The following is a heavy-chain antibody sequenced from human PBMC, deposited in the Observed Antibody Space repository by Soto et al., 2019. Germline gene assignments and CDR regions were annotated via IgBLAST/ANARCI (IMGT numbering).Heavy chain of an antibody. Sequence: PGGSLRLSCVVSGLTSSGAGTAWVRQAPGRGLDWVSSVSGDGTSTHYADSVKGRFSISRDNSKNMVYLQMNTLRADDTAMYVCAKDAGGSEEMVGYWGQGVQGTVSS. CDR2: VSGDGTST. V-gene: IGHV3-23*01. D-gene: IGHD3-16*01. CDR3: AKDAGGSEEMVGY. CDR1: GLTSSGAG. J-gene: IGHJ4*02.